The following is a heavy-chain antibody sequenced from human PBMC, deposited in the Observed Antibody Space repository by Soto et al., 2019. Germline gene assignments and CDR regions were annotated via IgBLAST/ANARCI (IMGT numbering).Heavy chain of an antibody. J-gene: IGHJ6*03. V-gene: IGHV3-33*08. D-gene: IGHD5-12*01. Sequence: GGSLRLSCAGSVLTFSNYGLHWVRQAPGKGLEWVAIVCYGGSNTYYADSVKGRFTISRDNSKNTLYLQMSSLRAEDTAVYYCARGYSGYETLHYYYYMDVWGKGTTVTVSS. CDR2: VCYGGSNT. CDR3: ARGYSGYETLHYYYYMDV. CDR1: VLTFSNYG.